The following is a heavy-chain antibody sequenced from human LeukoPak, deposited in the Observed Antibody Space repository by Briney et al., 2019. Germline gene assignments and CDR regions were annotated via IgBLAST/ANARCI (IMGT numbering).Heavy chain of an antibody. CDR1: GFTFSSYW. Sequence: AGGSLRLSCAASGFTFSSYWMSWVRQAPGKGLGWVSNIRQDGSEKYYVDSVKGGLTISRDHAKNSLSLQLHSRRADDTAVYYCARGFSTSCHDYWGQGTLVTVSS. CDR3: ARGFSTSCHDY. J-gene: IGHJ4*02. CDR2: IRQDGSEK. D-gene: IGHD2-2*01. V-gene: IGHV3-7*01.